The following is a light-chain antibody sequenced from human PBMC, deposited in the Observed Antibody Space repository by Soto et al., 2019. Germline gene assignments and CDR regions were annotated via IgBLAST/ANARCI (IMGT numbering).Light chain of an antibody. CDR1: QGIGST. J-gene: IGKJ4*01. Sequence: EIVMTQSPATLSMSPGERATLSCRASQGIGSTLAWYQQKPGQTPRLLIYGASTRPTGVPARFSGGGSGTEFTLTINSLQSEDFAVYYCQRYTSWPLTFGGGTKVELK. CDR3: QRYTSWPLT. CDR2: GAS. V-gene: IGKV3-15*01.